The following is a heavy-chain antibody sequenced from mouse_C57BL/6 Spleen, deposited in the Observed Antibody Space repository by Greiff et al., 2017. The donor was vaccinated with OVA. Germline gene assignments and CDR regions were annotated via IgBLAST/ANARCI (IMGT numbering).Heavy chain of an antibody. D-gene: IGHD2-1*01. J-gene: IGHJ4*01. CDR2: INYDGSST. CDR1: GFTFSDYY. CDR3: ARAYGNYHYYAMDY. Sequence: EVQRVESEGGLVQPGSSMQLSCTASGFTFSDYYMAWVRQVPEKGLEWVANINYDGSSTYYLDSLKSRFIISRDNAKNILYLQMSSLKSEDTATYYCARAYGNYHYYAMDYWGQGTSVTVSS. V-gene: IGHV5-16*01.